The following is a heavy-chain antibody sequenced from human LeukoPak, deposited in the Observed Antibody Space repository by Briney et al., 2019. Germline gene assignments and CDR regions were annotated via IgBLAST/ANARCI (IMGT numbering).Heavy chain of an antibody. CDR1: GFTFSSYS. V-gene: IGHV3-21*01. D-gene: IGHD3-22*01. CDR2: ISSSSSYI. Sequence: KPGGSLRLSCAASGFTFSSYSMNWVRQAPGKGLEWVSSISSSSSYIYYADSVKGRFTISRDNAKNSLYLQMNSLRAEDTAVYYCARDSPTYYYDSSGYYVPLDYWGQGTLVTVSS. J-gene: IGHJ4*02. CDR3: ARDSPTYYYDSSGYYVPLDY.